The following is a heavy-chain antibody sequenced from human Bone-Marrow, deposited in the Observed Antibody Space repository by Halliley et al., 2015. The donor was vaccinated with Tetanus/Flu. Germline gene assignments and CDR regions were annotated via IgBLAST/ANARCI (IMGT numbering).Heavy chain of an antibody. CDR3: ARNPTSYYETSGYFFDS. V-gene: IGHV3-48*03. CDR2: TGSGLTK. J-gene: IGHJ4*02. D-gene: IGHD3-22*01. Sequence: ITGSGLTKYTADSVKGRFTISRDNAKNSLYLQMNSLRAEDTALYYCARNPTSYYETSGYFFDSWGQGTLVTVSS.